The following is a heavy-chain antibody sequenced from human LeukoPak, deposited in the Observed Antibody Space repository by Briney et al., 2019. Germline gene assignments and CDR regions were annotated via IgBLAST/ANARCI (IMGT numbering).Heavy chain of an antibody. J-gene: IGHJ6*03. D-gene: IGHD5-18*01. CDR3: AKRGVLSAGNTAMVISHYYMDI. Sequence: GGSLRLSCAASGFTFSSHGMSWVRQAPGKGLEWVSAISGSGGSTYYADSVKGRFTISRDNSKNTLYLQMNSLRAEDTAVYYCAKRGVLSAGNTAMVISHYYMDIWGKGTTVTISS. CDR1: GFTFSSHG. CDR2: ISGSGGST. V-gene: IGHV3-23*01.